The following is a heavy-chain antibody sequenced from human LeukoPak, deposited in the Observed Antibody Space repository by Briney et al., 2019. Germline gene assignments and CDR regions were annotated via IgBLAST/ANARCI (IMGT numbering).Heavy chain of an antibody. CDR3: AREGDDYGDY. V-gene: IGHV4-61*02. D-gene: IGHD3-10*01. J-gene: IGHJ4*02. CDR2: IYTSGST. Sequence: SQTLSLTCTVSGGSISSGSYYWSWIRQPAGKGLEWIGRIYTSGSTNYNPSLKSRVTISVDTSKSQFSLKLSSVTAADTAVYYCAREGDDYGDYWGQGTLVTVSS. CDR1: GGSISSGSYY.